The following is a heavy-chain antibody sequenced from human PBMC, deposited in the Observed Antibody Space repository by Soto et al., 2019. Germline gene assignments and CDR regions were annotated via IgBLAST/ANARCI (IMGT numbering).Heavy chain of an antibody. D-gene: IGHD4-4*01. CDR1: GFTFSGYW. V-gene: IGHV3-7*03. Sequence: PGGSLRLSCEASGFTFSGYWMSWVRQAPGKGLGWVADIKHDGSVQYYMDSVKGRFTISRDNAKKLLFLQMNGLRAEDTALYYCARATYSNAWYRFDLWGQGTLVTVSS. CDR3: ARATYSNAWYRFDL. J-gene: IGHJ4*02. CDR2: IKHDGSVQ.